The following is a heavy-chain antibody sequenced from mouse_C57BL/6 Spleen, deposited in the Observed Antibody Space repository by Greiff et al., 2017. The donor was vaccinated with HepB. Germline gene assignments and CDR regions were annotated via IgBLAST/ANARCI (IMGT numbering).Heavy chain of an antibody. CDR2: IYPGDGDT. D-gene: IGHD3-2*02. Sequence: VKLQESGPELVKPGASVKISCKASGYAFSSSWMNWVKQRPGKGLEWIGRIYPGDGDTNYNGKFKGKATLTADKSSSTAYMQLSSLTSEDSAVYFCAPTAQATAMDYWGQGTSVTVSS. CDR1: GYAFSSSW. J-gene: IGHJ4*01. V-gene: IGHV1-82*01. CDR3: APTAQATAMDY.